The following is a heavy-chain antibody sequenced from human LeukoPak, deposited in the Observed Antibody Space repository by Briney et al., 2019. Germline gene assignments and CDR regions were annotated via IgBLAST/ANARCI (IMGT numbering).Heavy chain of an antibody. V-gene: IGHV3-64*01. CDR1: GFTFSSYA. J-gene: IGHJ3*02. CDR3: ALAVAGSLAFDI. Sequence: GGSLRLSCAASGFTFSSYAMHWVRQAPGKGLEYVSAISSNGGSTYYANSVKGRFTISRDNSKNTLYLQMGSLRAEDMAVYYCALAVAGSLAFDIWGQGTMATVSS. CDR2: ISSNGGST. D-gene: IGHD6-19*01.